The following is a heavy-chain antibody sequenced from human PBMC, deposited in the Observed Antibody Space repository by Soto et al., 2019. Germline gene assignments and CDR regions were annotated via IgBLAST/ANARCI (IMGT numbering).Heavy chain of an antibody. D-gene: IGHD6-13*01. V-gene: IGHV1-2*04. CDR2: INPNSGGT. J-gene: IGHJ4*02. CDR3: ATGIAAAGYFDY. Sequence: ASVKVSCKASGYTFTSYGISWVRQAPGQGLEWMGWINPNSGGTNYAQKFQGWVTMTRDTSISTAYLELSRLRSDDTAVYYCATGIAAAGYFDYWGQGTLVTVSS. CDR1: GYTFTSYG.